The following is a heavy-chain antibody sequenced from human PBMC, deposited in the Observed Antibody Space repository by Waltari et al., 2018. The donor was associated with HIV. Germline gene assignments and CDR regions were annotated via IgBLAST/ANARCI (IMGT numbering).Heavy chain of an antibody. CDR3: ARDAAPPEY. CDR2: ISYDGRNK. CDR1: GFSFSSEA. J-gene: IGHJ4*02. V-gene: IGHV3-30*04. Sequence: QVQLVESGGGVVQPGRSLRLSCAASGFSFSSEAMHWVRQAPGKGLECVAAISYDGRNKFYADSVKGRFTISRDNSKNTVYVEMSSLSPEDTAVYFCARDAAPPEYWGQGTLVTVSS.